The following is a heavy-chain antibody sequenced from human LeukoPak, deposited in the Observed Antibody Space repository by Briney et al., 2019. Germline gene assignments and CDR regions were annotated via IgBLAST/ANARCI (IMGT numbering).Heavy chain of an antibody. Sequence: GGSLRLSCAASGFTFSNYAMNWVRQVPGKGLEWVANIKQDGSEKYYVDSVKGRFTISRDNAKNSLYLQMNSLRAEDTAVYYCTRDTGCSGGTCYSFYDYWGQGTLVTVSS. D-gene: IGHD2-15*01. J-gene: IGHJ4*02. CDR2: IKQDGSEK. CDR3: TRDTGCSGGTCYSFYDY. V-gene: IGHV3-7*01. CDR1: GFTFSNYA.